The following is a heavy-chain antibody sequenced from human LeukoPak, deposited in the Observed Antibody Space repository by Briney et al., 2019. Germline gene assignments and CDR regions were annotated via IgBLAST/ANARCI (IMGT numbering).Heavy chain of an antibody. D-gene: IGHD3/OR15-3a*01. CDR2: IYENGGTT. CDR3: AKSLGSVSFYFGLDY. CDR1: GFTFRSHA. V-gene: IGHV3-23*01. J-gene: IGHJ4*02. Sequence: GGSLRLSCVGSGFTFRSHAMSWVRQAPEKGLEFVSGIYENGGTTYYADSVKGRFSISRDNSKNTLYLQMDSLRGEDTAVYYCAKSLGSVSFYFGLDYWGQGTLVTVSS.